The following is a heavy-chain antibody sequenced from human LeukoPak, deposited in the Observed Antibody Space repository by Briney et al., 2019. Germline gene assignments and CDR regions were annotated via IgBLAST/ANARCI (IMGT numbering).Heavy chain of an antibody. V-gene: IGHV3-74*01. CDR2: INSDGSST. CDR1: GFTFSSDW. J-gene: IGHJ6*03. Sequence: VGSLRLSCAASGFTFSSDWMHWVRQAPGKGLVWVSRINSDGSSTSYADSVKGRFTISRDHVKNTLYLQMNSLRAEDTAVYYCARRYCSSTSCDRYYYYIDVWGQGTTVTVSS. CDR3: ARRYCSSTSCDRYYYYIDV. D-gene: IGHD2-2*01.